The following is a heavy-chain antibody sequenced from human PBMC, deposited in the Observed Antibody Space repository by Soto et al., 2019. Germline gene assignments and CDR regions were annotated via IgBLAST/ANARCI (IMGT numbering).Heavy chain of an antibody. CDR2: IYYSGST. V-gene: IGHV4-39*01. CDR3: ARQRAGRELPKHPAP. CDR1: GGSISSSSYY. J-gene: IGHJ5*02. Sequence: PSETLSLTCTVSGGSISSSSYYWGWIRQPPGKGLEWIGSIYYSGSTYYNPSLKSRVTISVDTSKNQFSLKLSSVTAADTAVYYCARQRAGRELPKHPAPWGQGTLVPVSS. D-gene: IGHD1-7*01.